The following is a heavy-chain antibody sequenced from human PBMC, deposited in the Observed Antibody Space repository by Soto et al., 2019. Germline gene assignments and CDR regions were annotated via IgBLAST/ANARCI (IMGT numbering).Heavy chain of an antibody. J-gene: IGHJ4*02. CDR1: GFTFSSYA. D-gene: IGHD6-13*01. CDR2: ISYDGSNK. CDR3: ARGRGIAAAGVFDY. V-gene: IGHV3-30-3*01. Sequence: QVQLVESGGGVVQPGRSLRLSCAASGFTFSSYAMHWVRQAPGKGLEWVAVISYDGSNKYYADSVKGRFTISRDNSKNTLDLQMNSMRAEDTAVYYCARGRGIAAAGVFDYWGQGALVTVSS.